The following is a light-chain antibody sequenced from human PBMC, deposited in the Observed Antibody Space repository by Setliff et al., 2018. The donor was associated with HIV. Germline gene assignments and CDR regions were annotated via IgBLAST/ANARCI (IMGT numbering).Light chain of an antibody. CDR3: QVWDSSSDPYV. Sequence: SYELAQPPSVSVAPGKTATITCGGDNIGGKSVHWYQQKPGQAPVLVVYDDSDRPSGIPERFSGSNSGNTATLTITRVEAGDEADYYCQVWDSSSDPYVFGTGTKVTVL. CDR2: DDS. CDR1: NIGGKS. J-gene: IGLJ1*01. V-gene: IGLV3-21*03.